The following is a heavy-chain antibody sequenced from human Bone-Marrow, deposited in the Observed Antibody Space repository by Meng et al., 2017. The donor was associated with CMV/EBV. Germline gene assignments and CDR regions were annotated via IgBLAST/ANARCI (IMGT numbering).Heavy chain of an antibody. CDR2: MNPNSGNT. CDR1: GYTFTSYD. D-gene: IGHD6-13*01. Sequence: ASVKVSCKASGYTFTSYDINWVRQATGQGLEWMGWMNPNSGNTGYAQKFQGRVTMTRNTPISTAYMELSSLRSEDTAVYYCAITREDSSSWLYYYYGMDVWGQGNTVNVSS. CDR3: AITREDSSSWLYYYYGMDV. V-gene: IGHV1-8*01. J-gene: IGHJ6*02.